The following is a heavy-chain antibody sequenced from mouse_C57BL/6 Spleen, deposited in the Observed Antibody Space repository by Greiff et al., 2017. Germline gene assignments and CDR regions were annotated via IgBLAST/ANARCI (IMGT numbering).Heavy chain of an antibody. CDR2: IHPNSGST. V-gene: IGHV1-64*01. D-gene: IGHD2-1*01. J-gene: IGHJ4*01. CDR1: GYTFTSYW. Sequence: QVQLQQPGAELVKPGASVKLSCKASGYTFTSYWMHWVKQRPGQGLEWIGMIHPNSGSTNYNEKFKSKATLTVDKSSSTAYMQLSSLTAEDSAVYYCAAGIYYGNSYDMDYWGQGTSVTVSS. CDR3: AAGIYYGNSYDMDY.